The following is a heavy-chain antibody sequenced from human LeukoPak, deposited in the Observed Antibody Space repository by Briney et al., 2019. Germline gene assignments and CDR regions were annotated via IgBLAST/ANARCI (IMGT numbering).Heavy chain of an antibody. D-gene: IGHD2-2*01. CDR3: ARACSSTSCYPTYYYYYMDV. CDR2: ISAYNGNT. Sequence: ASVKVSCKASGYTFTSYGISWVRQAPGQGLEWMGWISAYNGNTNYAQKLQGRVTMTTDTSTSTAYMELRSLRSDDTAVYYCARACSSTSCYPTYYYYYMDVWGKGTTVTVSS. V-gene: IGHV1-18*01. CDR1: GYTFTSYG. J-gene: IGHJ6*03.